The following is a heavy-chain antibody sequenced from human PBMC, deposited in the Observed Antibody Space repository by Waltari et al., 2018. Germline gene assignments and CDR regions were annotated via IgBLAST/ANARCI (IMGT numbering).Heavy chain of an antibody. V-gene: IGHV3-49*03. J-gene: IGHJ4*02. CDR3: SRGKYSSGWYGRY. D-gene: IGHD6-19*01. CDR2: IRTKAYGGTT. Sequence: EVQLVESGGGLVQPGRSLRLHCTASGFTFGYYAMNWYRQAPGKGLEWVGFIRTKAYGGTTEYAASVKGRFIISRDDSKSIAYLQMNSLKTEDTAVYYCSRGKYSSGWYGRYWGQGTLVTVSS. CDR1: GFTFGYYA.